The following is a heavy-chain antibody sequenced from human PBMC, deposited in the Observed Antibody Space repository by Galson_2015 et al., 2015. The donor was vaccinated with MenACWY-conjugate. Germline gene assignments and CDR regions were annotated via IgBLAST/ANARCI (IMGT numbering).Heavy chain of an antibody. D-gene: IGHD1-26*01. Sequence: SLRLSCAASGFIFNTYWMHWVRQAPGKGLVWVSRINPGGSSTTYADSVKDRFTISRDNAKNTLYLQINSLRTEDTAVFYCAKTRGASFYFDAWGQGTLVTVSS. J-gene: IGHJ4*02. CDR1: GFIFNTYW. CDR2: INPGGSST. CDR3: AKTRGASFYFDA. V-gene: IGHV3-74*01.